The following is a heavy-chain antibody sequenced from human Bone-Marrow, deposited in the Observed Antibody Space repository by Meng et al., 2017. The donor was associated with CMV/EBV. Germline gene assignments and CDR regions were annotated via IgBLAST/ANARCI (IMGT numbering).Heavy chain of an antibody. Sequence: ASVKVSCKASGYTFSGYYIHWVRQAPGQGLEWMGWINPNSGGTNSAQKFQGRVTMTRDTSISTAYMELSRLRSDDTAVYYCARAIVRESILSGWDSWGQGTLVTVSS. CDR2: INPNSGGT. CDR1: GYTFSGYY. CDR3: ARAIVRESILSGWDS. J-gene: IGHJ4*02. V-gene: IGHV1-2*02. D-gene: IGHD3-10*01.